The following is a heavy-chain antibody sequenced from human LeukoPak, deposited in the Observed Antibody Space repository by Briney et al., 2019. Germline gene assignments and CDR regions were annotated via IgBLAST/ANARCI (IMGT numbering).Heavy chain of an antibody. Sequence: SETLSLTCAVYGGSFSGYYWSWIRQPPGKGLEWIGEINHSGSTNYNPSLKSRVTISVDTSKNQFSLKLSSVTAADTAVYYCARAGVVLMVYARQRPFDYWGQGTLVTVSS. J-gene: IGHJ4*02. V-gene: IGHV4-34*01. CDR2: INHSGST. CDR3: ARAGVVLMVYARQRPFDY. D-gene: IGHD2-8*01. CDR1: GGSFSGYY.